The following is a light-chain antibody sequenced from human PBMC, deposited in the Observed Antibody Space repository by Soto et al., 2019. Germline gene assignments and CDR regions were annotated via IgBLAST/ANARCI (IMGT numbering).Light chain of an antibody. CDR1: QRLSSNY. V-gene: IGKV3-20*01. CDR3: LQYGSSVWK. CDR2: GAS. Sequence: IVLTQSPGTLSLSPGERATLSFRSSQRLSSNYLAWFQQKPGQAPRLLIYGASSRATGIPDRFSGSGSGTDFTLTTPRLEPEDFAVYYCLQYGSSVWKFGQGNKGDIK. J-gene: IGKJ1*01.